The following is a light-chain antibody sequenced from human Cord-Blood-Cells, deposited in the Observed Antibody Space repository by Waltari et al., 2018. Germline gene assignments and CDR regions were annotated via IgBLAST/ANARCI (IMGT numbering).Light chain of an antibody. CDR3: QQSYSTPLT. Sequence: PSSLSASVGDRVTITCRASQSISSYLNWYQQKPGKAPKLLIYAASSLQSGVPSRFSGSGSGTDFTLTISSLQPEDFATYYCQQSYSTPLTFGGGTKVEIK. J-gene: IGKJ4*01. CDR1: QSISSY. V-gene: IGKV1-39*01. CDR2: AAS.